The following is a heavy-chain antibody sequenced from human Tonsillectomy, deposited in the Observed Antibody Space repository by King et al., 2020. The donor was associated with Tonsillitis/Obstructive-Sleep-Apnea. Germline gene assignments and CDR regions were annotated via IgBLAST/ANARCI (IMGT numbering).Heavy chain of an antibody. CDR2: ISNSGRYI. Sequence: VQLVESGGGLVKPGGSLRLSCAASGFTFSSYSMNWVRQAPGKGLEWVSSISNSGRYIYYADSVKGRFTISRDNAKDSLYLQMNSLRAEDTDVFYCARDWDYYGSGIFGDAFDIWGEGTRVTVSS. V-gene: IGHV3-21*01. D-gene: IGHD3-10*01. CDR1: GFTFSSYS. CDR3: ARDWDYYGSGIFGDAFDI. J-gene: IGHJ3*02.